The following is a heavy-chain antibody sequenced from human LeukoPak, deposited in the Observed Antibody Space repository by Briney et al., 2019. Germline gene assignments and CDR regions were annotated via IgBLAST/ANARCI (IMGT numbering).Heavy chain of an antibody. CDR2: ISAYSGNT. CDR1: GYTFTSYG. V-gene: IGHV1-18*01. CDR3: ARDGSPYSSSWYWDDWFDP. D-gene: IGHD6-13*01. Sequence: ASVKVSCKASGYTFTSYGISWVRQAPGQGLEWMGWISAYSGNTNYAQELQGRVTMTTDTSTSTAYMELRSLRSDDTAVYYCARDGSPYSSSWYWDDWFDPWGQGTLVTVSS. J-gene: IGHJ5*02.